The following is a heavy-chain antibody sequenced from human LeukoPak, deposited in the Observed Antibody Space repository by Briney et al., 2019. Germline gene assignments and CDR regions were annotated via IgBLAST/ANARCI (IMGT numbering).Heavy chain of an antibody. Sequence: ASVKASCKASGYTFTSYDINWVRQATGQGLEWMGWMNPNSGNTGYAQKFQGRVTMTRNTSMSTAYMELSSLRSEDTAVYYCARAAYQLLYGIGSWFDPWGQGTLVTVSS. CDR1: GYTFTSYD. V-gene: IGHV1-8*01. D-gene: IGHD2-2*02. J-gene: IGHJ5*02. CDR3: ARAAYQLLYGIGSWFDP. CDR2: MNPNSGNT.